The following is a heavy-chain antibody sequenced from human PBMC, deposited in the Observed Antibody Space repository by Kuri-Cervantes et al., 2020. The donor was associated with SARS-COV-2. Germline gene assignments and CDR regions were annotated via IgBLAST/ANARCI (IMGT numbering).Heavy chain of an antibody. CDR3: ARIQATTVIADY. D-gene: IGHD4-11*01. Sequence: PTLVKPTQTLTLTCTFSGFPLNTSGMCVSWIRQPPGKALEWLARIDWDDDKYYNTFLQTRLSIAKDTSKNQVVLTMTNMDPVDTATYYCARIQATTVIADYWGQGTLVTVSS. CDR2: IDWDDDK. CDR1: GFPLNTSGMC. J-gene: IGHJ4*02. V-gene: IGHV2-70*11.